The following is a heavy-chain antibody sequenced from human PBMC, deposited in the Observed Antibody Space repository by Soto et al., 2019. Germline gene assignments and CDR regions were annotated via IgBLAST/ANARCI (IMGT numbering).Heavy chain of an antibody. D-gene: IGHD1-26*01. Sequence: QLQLQESGPGLVKPSETLSLTCTVSGGSISSSSYYWGWIRQPPGKGLEWIGSIYYSGSTYYNPSLKSRVTISVDTSKNQFSRRLSSVTAADTAVYYCATDDSGSYPYWGQGTLVTVSS. J-gene: IGHJ4*02. CDR1: GGSISSSSYY. V-gene: IGHV4-39*01. CDR3: ATDDSGSYPY. CDR2: IYYSGST.